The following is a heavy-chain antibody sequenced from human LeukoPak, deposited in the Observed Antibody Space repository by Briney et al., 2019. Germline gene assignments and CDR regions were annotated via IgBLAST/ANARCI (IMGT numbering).Heavy chain of an antibody. J-gene: IGHJ4*02. CDR3: LSGRGFDY. CDR1: GFTFSSYS. Sequence: GGSLRLSCAASGFTFSSYSMNWVRQAPGKGLEWVANIKQDGSEKYYVDSVKGRFTISRDNAKNSLYLQMNSLRAEDTAVYYCLSGRGFDYWGQGTLVTVSS. V-gene: IGHV3-7*01. CDR2: IKQDGSEK. D-gene: IGHD2/OR15-2a*01.